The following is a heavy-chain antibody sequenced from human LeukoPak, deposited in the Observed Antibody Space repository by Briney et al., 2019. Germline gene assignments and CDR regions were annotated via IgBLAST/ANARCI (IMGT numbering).Heavy chain of an antibody. J-gene: IGHJ4*02. CDR2: ISARDGST. CDR3: TTLTMIVGTHLDY. V-gene: IGHV3-23*01. CDR1: GFTFGIYA. Sequence: GGSLRLSCAASGFTFGIYAVSWVRQAPGQGLDWVSAISARDGSTYYADSVKGRFTISRDDSKNTLYLQMNSLKTEDTAMYYCTTLTMIVGTHLDYWGQGTLVTVSS. D-gene: IGHD3-22*01.